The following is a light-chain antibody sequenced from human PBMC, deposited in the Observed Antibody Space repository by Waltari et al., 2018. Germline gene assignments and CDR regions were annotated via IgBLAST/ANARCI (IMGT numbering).Light chain of an antibody. Sequence: QSVLTQPPSVSAAPGQKVTISCSGSSSNIGINFVSWYQHLPGTAPKLLIYYNEQRPSGIPDRFSGSKSGTSATLGITGLQTGDEADYYCGTWDNSLSAGVIGGGTKLTVL. CDR1: SSNIGINF. V-gene: IGLV1-51*01. CDR3: GTWDNSLSAGV. CDR2: YNE. J-gene: IGLJ3*02.